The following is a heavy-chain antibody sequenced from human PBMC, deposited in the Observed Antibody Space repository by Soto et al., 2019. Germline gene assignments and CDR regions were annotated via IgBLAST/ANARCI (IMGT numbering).Heavy chain of an antibody. Sequence: QVQLVESGGGLVNPGGSLRLSCAASGFTFSDYYMSWIRQAPGTGLDWVSYISSSGSTIYYADSVKGRFTIARDNAKNSLYRHMNSLRAEDTAVYYCARRAAHGRNFDYWGQGTLVTVSS. CDR1: GFTFSDYY. V-gene: IGHV3-11*01. CDR2: ISSSGSTI. CDR3: ARRAAHGRNFDY. J-gene: IGHJ4*02. D-gene: IGHD6-6*01.